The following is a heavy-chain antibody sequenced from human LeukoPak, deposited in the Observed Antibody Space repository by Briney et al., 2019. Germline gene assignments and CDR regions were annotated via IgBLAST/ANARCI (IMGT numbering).Heavy chain of an antibody. J-gene: IGHJ4*02. V-gene: IGHV3-23*01. CDR2: ISGSGGNT. CDR1: GFTFSSYA. CDR3: AKGGDGYNYYFDY. D-gene: IGHD5-24*01. Sequence: GGSLRLSCAASGFTFSSYAMSWVRQAPGKGLEWVSAISGSGGNTYYADSVKGRFIISRDNSKNTLYLQMNSLRAEDTAVYYCAKGGDGYNYYFDYWGQETLVTVSS.